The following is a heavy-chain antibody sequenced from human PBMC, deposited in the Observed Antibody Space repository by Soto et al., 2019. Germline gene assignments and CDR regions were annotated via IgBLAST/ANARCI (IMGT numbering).Heavy chain of an antibody. Sequence: GASVKVSCKASGYTFTGYYMHWVRQAPGQGLEWMGWINPNSGGTNYAQKFQGWVTMTRDTSISTAYMELSRLRSDDTAVYYCARGYDTPQCAFDIWGQGTMVTVSS. J-gene: IGHJ3*02. D-gene: IGHD5-12*01. CDR3: ARGYDTPQCAFDI. CDR1: GYTFTGYY. V-gene: IGHV1-2*04. CDR2: INPNSGGT.